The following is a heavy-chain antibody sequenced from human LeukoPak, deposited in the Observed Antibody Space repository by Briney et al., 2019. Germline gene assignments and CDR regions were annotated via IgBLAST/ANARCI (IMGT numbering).Heavy chain of an antibody. Sequence: SETLSLTCAVSGGSISGGGYSWSWIRQPPGKGLEWIGYIYHSGSTYYNPSLKSRVTISVDRSKNQFSLKLSSVTAADTAVYYCARYCSSTSRYYFDYWGQGTLVTVSS. D-gene: IGHD2-2*01. V-gene: IGHV4-30-2*01. CDR2: IYHSGST. CDR1: GGSISGGGYS. J-gene: IGHJ4*02. CDR3: ARYCSSTSRYYFDY.